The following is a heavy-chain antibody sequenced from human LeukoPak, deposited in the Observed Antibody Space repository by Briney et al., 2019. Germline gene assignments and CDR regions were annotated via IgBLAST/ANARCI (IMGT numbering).Heavy chain of an antibody. J-gene: IGHJ4*02. Sequence: PGGSLRLSCTASGFTFNNYVLSWVRQAPGKGLEWVSAISGGGDPTYYADSVKGRFTISRDNSKNTLYLQMNSLRAEDTAVYYCAIDPRGGYSVSWYFDYWGQGTLVTVSS. CDR1: GFTFNNYV. CDR2: ISGGGDPT. CDR3: AIDPRGGYSVSWYFDY. D-gene: IGHD1-26*01. V-gene: IGHV3-23*01.